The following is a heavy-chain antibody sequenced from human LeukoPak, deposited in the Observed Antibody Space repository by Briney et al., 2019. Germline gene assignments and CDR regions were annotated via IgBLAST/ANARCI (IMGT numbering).Heavy chain of an antibody. J-gene: IGHJ4*02. CDR3: ARVRVNDYVWGSYRYYFDY. CDR1: GGSFSGYY. D-gene: IGHD3-16*02. V-gene: IGHV4-34*01. CDR2: INHSGST. Sequence: SETLSLTCAVYGGSFSGYYWSWIRQPPGKGLEWIGEINHSGSTNYNPSLKSRVTISVDTSKNQLSLKLSSVTAADTAVYYCARVRVNDYVWGSYRYYFDYWGQGTLVTVSS.